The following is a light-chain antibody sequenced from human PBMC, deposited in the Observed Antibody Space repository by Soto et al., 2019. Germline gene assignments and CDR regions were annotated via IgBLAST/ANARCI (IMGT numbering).Light chain of an antibody. CDR2: AAS. CDR1: QDISSW. J-gene: IGKJ5*01. Sequence: DLQVPQSPSSVSASVGDRVTITCRASQDISSWLAWFQQKPGKAPRLLIYAASTLQNGVPLRFSGSGSGTDFTLTINNVQPEDLATYYWQQANTSPPTFGRGTRLEIK. V-gene: IGKV1-12*01. CDR3: QQANTSPPT.